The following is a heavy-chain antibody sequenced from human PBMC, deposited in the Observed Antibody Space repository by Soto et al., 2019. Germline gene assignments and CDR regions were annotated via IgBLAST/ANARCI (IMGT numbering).Heavy chain of an antibody. CDR1: GGSFSGYY. CDR3: ARRRAAARKGFDY. Sequence: QVQLQQWGAGLLKSSETLSLTCAVYGGSFSGYYWSWIRQPPGKGLEWIGEINHSGSTNYNPSLKSRVTISVDTSKNQFSLKLSSVTAADTAVYYCARRRAAARKGFDYWGQGTLVTVSS. D-gene: IGHD6-13*01. V-gene: IGHV4-34*01. CDR2: INHSGST. J-gene: IGHJ4*02.